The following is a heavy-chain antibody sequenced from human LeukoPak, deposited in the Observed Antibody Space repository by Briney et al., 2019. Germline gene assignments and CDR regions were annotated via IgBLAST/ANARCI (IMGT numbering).Heavy chain of an antibody. D-gene: IGHD3-10*01. CDR3: ARGSWRLVRGAASFES. Sequence: GGSLRLSCAASGFTFSSYAMHWVRQAAGKGLEWVAVVSCDGSNKYYADSVKGRFTISRDNSKNTLYLQMNSLRAEDTAVYYCARGSWRLVRGAASFESWGQGTLVTASS. J-gene: IGHJ4*02. CDR1: GFTFSSYA. V-gene: IGHV3-30-3*01. CDR2: VSCDGSNK.